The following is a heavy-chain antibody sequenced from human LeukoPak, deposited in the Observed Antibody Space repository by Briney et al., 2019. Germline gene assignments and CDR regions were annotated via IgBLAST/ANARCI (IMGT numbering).Heavy chain of an antibody. J-gene: IGHJ4*02. Sequence: GGSLRLSCAASGFTFTNSWMAWVRQAPGKGLEWVSAISDSGDYTYYADSVKGRFTISRDNSKNTLYLHVNSLRAEDTAVYYCAKDTSIGKYCTSGVCSPFDYWGQGTLVTVSS. D-gene: IGHD2-8*01. V-gene: IGHV3-23*01. CDR3: AKDTSIGKYCTSGVCSPFDY. CDR2: ISDSGDYT. CDR1: GFTFTNSW.